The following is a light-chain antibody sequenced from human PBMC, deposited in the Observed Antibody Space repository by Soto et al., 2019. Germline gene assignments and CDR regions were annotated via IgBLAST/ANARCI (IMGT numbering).Light chain of an antibody. CDR1: QRVHKF. CDR2: GAS. J-gene: IGKJ4*01. CDR3: QQYGSSPMYT. Sequence: EVVLTQSQATLSLSPGNRAALSCKASQRVHKFLDWYQQKPGRAPGLLIHGASTRATGIPDRCSGSGSGTDFTLTISRLEPEDFAVYYCQQYGSSPMYTFGGGTKVDIK. V-gene: IGKV3-20*01.